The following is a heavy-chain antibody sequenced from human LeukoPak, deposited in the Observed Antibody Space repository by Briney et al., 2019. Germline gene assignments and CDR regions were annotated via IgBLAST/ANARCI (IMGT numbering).Heavy chain of an antibody. CDR1: GYTFTGYY. CDR2: MNPNSGNT. D-gene: IGHD3-3*01. Sequence: ASVKVSCKASGYTFTGYYMHWVRQAPGQGLEWMGWMNPNSGNTGYAQKFQGRVTMTRNTSISTAYMELSSLRSEDTAVYYCARGGGVLRFFQEENWFDPWGQGTLVTVSS. CDR3: ARGGGVLRFFQEENWFDP. J-gene: IGHJ5*02. V-gene: IGHV1-8*02.